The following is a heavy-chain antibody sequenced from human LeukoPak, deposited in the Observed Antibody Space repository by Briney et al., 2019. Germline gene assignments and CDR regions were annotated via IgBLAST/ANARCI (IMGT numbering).Heavy chain of an antibody. D-gene: IGHD2-2*01. J-gene: IGHJ6*03. CDR3: AREGGSTSFKRGTGRYYRDV. CDR1: GGSISSYY. Sequence: SETLSLTCTVSGGSISSYYWSWIRQPPGKGLEWIGYIYYSGSTNYNPSLKRRVTISVDTSKNQFSLKLSSVTAADTAVYYCAREGGSTSFKRGTGRYYRDVWGKGTTVTVSS. CDR2: IYYSGST. V-gene: IGHV4-59*12.